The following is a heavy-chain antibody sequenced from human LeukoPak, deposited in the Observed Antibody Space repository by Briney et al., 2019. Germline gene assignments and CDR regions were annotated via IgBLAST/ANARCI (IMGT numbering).Heavy chain of an antibody. D-gene: IGHD3-10*01. J-gene: IGHJ1*01. CDR2: ISYDGSNK. CDR1: GFPYSSYA. CDR3: ARGGSGSYSYAEYFQH. V-gene: IGHV3-30*04. Sequence: PGGSLRLSCAASGFPYSSYAMHWVRQAPGKALEWVAVISYDGSNKYYADCVKGRYNIYRDNSKNTLYLQMNSLRDEDTAVYYCARGGSGSYSYAEYFQHRGQGTLVTVSS.